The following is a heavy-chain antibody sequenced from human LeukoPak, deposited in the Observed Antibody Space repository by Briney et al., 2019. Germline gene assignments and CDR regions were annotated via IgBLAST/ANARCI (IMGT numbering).Heavy chain of an antibody. CDR1: GFSLSTSGVG. CDR3: AHSRDDIFQDYPEFDY. V-gene: IGHV2-5*01. Sequence: KSGPTLVKPTQTLTLTCTFSGFSLSTSGVGVGWIRQPPGKALEWLALIYWNDDKRYSPSLKSRLTITKDTSKNQVVLTMTNMDPVDTATYYCAHSRDDIFQDYPEFDYWGQGTLVTVSS. CDR2: IYWNDDK. D-gene: IGHD3-9*01. J-gene: IGHJ4*02.